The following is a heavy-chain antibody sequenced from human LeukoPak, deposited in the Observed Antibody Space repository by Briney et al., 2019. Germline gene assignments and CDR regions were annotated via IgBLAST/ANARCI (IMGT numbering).Heavy chain of an antibody. V-gene: IGHV3-21*01. CDR1: GFTFSSYS. Sequence: GGSLRLSCAASGFTFSSYSMNWVRQAPGKGLEWVSSISSSSSYIYYADSVKGRFTISRDNAKNSLYLQMNSLRAEDTAVYYCASSTNHHLTGSVPDAFDIWGQGTMVTVSS. J-gene: IGHJ3*02. CDR3: ASSTNHHLTGSVPDAFDI. CDR2: ISSSSSYI. D-gene: IGHD3-9*01.